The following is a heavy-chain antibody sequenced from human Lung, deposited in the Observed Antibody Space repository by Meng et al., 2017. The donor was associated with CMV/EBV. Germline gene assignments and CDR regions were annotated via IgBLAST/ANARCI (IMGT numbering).Heavy chain of an antibody. CDR2: IKNDGGNDEK. V-gene: IGHV3-30*02. J-gene: IGHJ6*04. CDR1: GFSFAAYN. Sequence: GESLKISCAASGFSFAAYNIHWVRQAPGKGLEWVTIIKNDGGNDEKYYADSVMGRFTISGDISKNTVYLQMNSLKPEDTAVYYCAKDFKGHFTMDVWGKGTTVTVSS. CDR3: AKDFKGHFTMDV.